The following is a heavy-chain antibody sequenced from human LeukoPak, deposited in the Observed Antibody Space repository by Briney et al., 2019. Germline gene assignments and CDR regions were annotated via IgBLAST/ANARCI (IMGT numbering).Heavy chain of an antibody. D-gene: IGHD2-2*01. CDR3: ARDFRVEHIVVVPAAMPANSSSWPLDY. J-gene: IGHJ4*02. CDR1: GFTFSSYW. V-gene: IGHV3-7*01. CDR2: IRQDGSEK. Sequence: GGSLRLSCAASGFTFSSYWMSWVRQAPGKGLEWVANIRQDGSEKYYVDSVKGRFTISRDNAKNSLYLQMNSLRAEDTAVYYCARDFRVEHIVVVPAAMPANSSSWPLDYWGQGTLVTVSS.